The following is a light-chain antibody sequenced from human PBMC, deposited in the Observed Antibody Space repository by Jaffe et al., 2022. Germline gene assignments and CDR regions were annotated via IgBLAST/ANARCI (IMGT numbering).Light chain of an antibody. CDR2: GAS. CDR3: QQYGSSPRT. V-gene: IGKV3-20*01. J-gene: IGKJ1*01. CDR1: QTVSSNF. Sequence: EIVLTQSPGTLSLSPGERATLSCRASQTVSSNFLAWYQQKPGQAPRLLIYGASHRATGIPDRFSGSGSGTDFTLTISRLDPEDFAVYYCQQYGSSPRTFGQGTKVEIK.